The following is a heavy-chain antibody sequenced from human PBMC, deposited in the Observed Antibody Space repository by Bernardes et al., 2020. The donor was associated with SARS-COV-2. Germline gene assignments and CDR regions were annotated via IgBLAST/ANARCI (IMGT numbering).Heavy chain of an antibody. Sequence: ASVKVSCKASGYTFTSYYMHWVRQATGQGLEWMGWINPNSGNTNYAQKFQGRVTMTRDTSISTAYMELSRLRSDDTAVYYCARVDGITIFGVVTDYYYDIMEAWGQGNTVTVS. CDR1: GYTFTSYY. CDR2: INPNSGNT. CDR3: ARVDGITIFGVVTDYYYDIMEA. V-gene: IGHV1-2*02. D-gene: IGHD3-3*01. J-gene: IGHJ6*02.